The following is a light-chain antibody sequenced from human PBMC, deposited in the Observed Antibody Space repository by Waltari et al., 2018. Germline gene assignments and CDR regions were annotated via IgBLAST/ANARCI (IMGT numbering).Light chain of an antibody. Sequence: QPALPQPPPVSGSPGQSIPISAPGPSGDVGDFNYVSWYQQHPGKAPKLIIYDVRYRPSGVSNRFSGSKSGNTASLSISGLQAEDEADYYCTSYTRGSTFFGGGTRLTVL. CDR3: TSYTRGSTF. CDR2: DVR. CDR1: SGDVGDFNY. J-gene: IGLJ2*01. V-gene: IGLV2-14*03.